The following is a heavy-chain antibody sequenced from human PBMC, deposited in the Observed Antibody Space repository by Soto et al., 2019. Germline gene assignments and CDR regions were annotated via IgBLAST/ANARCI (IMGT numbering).Heavy chain of an antibody. Sequence: ASVKVSCKASGYTFTGYYMHWVRHAPGQGLEWMGWINPNSGGTNYAQKFQGRVTMTRDTSISTAYMELSRLRSDDTAVYYCARTYDFWSGYPDFDYYGMDVWGQGTTVTVSS. CDR1: GYTFTGYY. CDR3: ARTYDFWSGYPDFDYYGMDV. V-gene: IGHV1-2*02. CDR2: INPNSGGT. D-gene: IGHD3-3*01. J-gene: IGHJ6*02.